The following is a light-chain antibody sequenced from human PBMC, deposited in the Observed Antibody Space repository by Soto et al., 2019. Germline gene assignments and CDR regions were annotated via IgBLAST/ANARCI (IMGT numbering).Light chain of an antibody. V-gene: IGKV1-33*01. CDR3: QQYDSLPIT. CDR1: QDISNF. J-gene: IGKJ5*01. Sequence: DIQMTQSPSSLSVSVGVRVTITCQASQDISNFLNWYQQKPGKAPKVLIYDASTLDTGVPSRFSGGGSGTDFTFSISSLQPEDIATYYCQQYDSLPITFGQGTRLEI. CDR2: DAS.